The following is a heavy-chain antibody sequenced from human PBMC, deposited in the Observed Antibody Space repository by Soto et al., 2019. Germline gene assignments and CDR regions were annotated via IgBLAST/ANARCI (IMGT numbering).Heavy chain of an antibody. D-gene: IGHD3-22*01. CDR2: INAGNGNT. V-gene: IGHV1-3*01. Sequence: QVQLVQSGAEVKKPGASVKVSCKASGYTFTSYAMHWVRQAPGQRLEWMGWINAGNGNTKYSQKFQGRVTITRDTSASTAYMELSSLRSEDTAVYYCARSSGYYDVDYWGQGTLGHRLL. J-gene: IGHJ4*02. CDR1: GYTFTSYA. CDR3: ARSSGYYDVDY.